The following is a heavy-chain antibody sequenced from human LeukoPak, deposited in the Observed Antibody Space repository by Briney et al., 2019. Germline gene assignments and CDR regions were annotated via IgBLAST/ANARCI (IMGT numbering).Heavy chain of an antibody. CDR1: GGSISSYY. V-gene: IGHV4-59*01. CDR3: AGKRSYYDFWSGYPYYYYYGMDV. D-gene: IGHD3-3*01. CDR2: IYYSGST. Sequence: PSETLSLTCTVSGGSISSYYWSWIRQPPGKGLEWIGYIYYSGSTNYNPSLKSRITISVDTSKNQFSLKLSSVAAADTAVYYCAGKRSYYDFWSGYPYYYYYGMDVWGQGTTVTVSS. J-gene: IGHJ6*02.